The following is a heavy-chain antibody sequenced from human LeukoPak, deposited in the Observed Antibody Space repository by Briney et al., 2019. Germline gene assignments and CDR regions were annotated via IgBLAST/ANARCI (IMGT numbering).Heavy chain of an antibody. CDR3: ASSLGDCSSTSCYKTYYYYGMDV. CDR2: INPNSGGT. Sequence: ASVKVSCKASGYTFTGYYMHWVRQAPGQGLEWMGWINPNSGGTNYAQKFQGRVTMTRDTSISTAYMELSRLRSDDTAVYYCASSLGDCSSTSCYKTYYYYGMDVWGQGTTVTVSS. V-gene: IGHV1-2*02. J-gene: IGHJ6*02. CDR1: GYTFTGYY. D-gene: IGHD2-2*02.